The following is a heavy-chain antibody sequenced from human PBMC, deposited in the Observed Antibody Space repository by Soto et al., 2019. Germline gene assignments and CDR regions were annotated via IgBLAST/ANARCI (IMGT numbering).Heavy chain of an antibody. CDR3: ARVGSSGPFDY. V-gene: IGHV3-30-3*01. Sequence: GGSLSLSCAASGFTFSSYAMHWVRQAPGKGLEWVAVISYDGSNKYYADSVKGRFTISRDNSKNTLYLQMNSLRAEDTAVYYCARVGSSGPFDYWGQGTLVTV. J-gene: IGHJ4*02. CDR1: GFTFSSYA. CDR2: ISYDGSNK. D-gene: IGHD6-19*01.